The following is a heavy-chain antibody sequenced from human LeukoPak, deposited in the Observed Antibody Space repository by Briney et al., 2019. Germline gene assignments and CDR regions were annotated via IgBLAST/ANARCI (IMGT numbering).Heavy chain of an antibody. CDR3: ARDRCTGGRCHSLSVGYMDV. Sequence: GGSLRLSCAASGFTFSSYDIHWVRQATGKGLEWVSGIGTAGEIYYPGSVKGRFTISRENAKNSLYLQMNSLRAGDTAVYYCARDRCTGGRCHSLSVGYMDVWGKGTTVTVSS. CDR1: GFTFSSYD. D-gene: IGHD2-15*01. J-gene: IGHJ6*03. CDR2: IGTAGEI. V-gene: IGHV3-13*01.